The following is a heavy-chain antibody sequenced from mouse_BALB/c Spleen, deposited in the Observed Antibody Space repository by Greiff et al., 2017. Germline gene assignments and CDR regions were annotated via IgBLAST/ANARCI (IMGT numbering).Heavy chain of an antibody. CDR3: ARSPRSILAMDY. CDR2: ISSGSSTI. CDR1: GFTFSSFG. J-gene: IGHJ4*01. D-gene: IGHD3-1*01. V-gene: IGHV5-17*02. Sequence: EVMLVESGGGLVQPGGSRKLSCAASGFTFSSFGMHWVRQAPEKGLEWVAYISSGSSTIYYADTVKGRFTISRDNPKNTLFLQMTSLRSEDTAMYYCARSPRSILAMDYWGQGTSVTVSS.